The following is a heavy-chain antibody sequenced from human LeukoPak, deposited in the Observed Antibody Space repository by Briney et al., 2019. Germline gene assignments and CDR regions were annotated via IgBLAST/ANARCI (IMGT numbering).Heavy chain of an antibody. CDR3: AREMGYDSSGPFDY. D-gene: IGHD3-22*01. V-gene: IGHV3-66*02. CDR2: IYSGGST. CDR1: GFTVSSNY. J-gene: IGHJ4*02. Sequence: GGSLRLSCAASGFTVSSNYMSWVRQAPGKGLEWVSVIYSGGSTYYADSVKGRFTISRDNSKNTLYLQMNSLRAEDTAVHYCAREMGYDSSGPFDYWGQGTLVTVSS.